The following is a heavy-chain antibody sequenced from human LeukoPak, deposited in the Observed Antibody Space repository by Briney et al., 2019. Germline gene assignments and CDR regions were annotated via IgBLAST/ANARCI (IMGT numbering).Heavy chain of an antibody. D-gene: IGHD6-13*01. CDR2: INPNTDGT. J-gene: IGHJ6*02. V-gene: IGHV1-2*02. CDR3: ARDQTSNWYRAKYYYGVDV. Sequence: ASVKVSCKTSGYTFTGYYLHWVRQAPGQGLELMGWINPNTDGTNYAQKFQGRVAMTRDTSISTAYMELTSLTSDDTAVYYCARDQTSNWYRAKYYYGVDVWGQGTTVTVSS. CDR1: GYTFTGYY.